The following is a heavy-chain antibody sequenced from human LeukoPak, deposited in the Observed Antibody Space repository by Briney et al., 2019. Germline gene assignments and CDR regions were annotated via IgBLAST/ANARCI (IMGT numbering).Heavy chain of an antibody. V-gene: IGHV4-4*07. CDR3: ARGLWFGDENPPYFDY. Sequence: SETLSLTCTVSGASISRYQWSWIRQPAGKGLEWIGRIYTSESTNYNPSLKSRVTISVDTSRNQFSLKLSSVTAADTAVYYCARGLWFGDENPPYFDYWGQGILVTVSS. CDR1: GASISRYQ. J-gene: IGHJ4*02. D-gene: IGHD3-10*01. CDR2: IYTSEST.